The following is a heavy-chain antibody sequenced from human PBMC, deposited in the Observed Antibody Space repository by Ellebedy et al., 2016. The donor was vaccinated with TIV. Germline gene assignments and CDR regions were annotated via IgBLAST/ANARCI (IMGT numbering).Heavy chain of an antibody. D-gene: IGHD6-13*01. Sequence: GESLKISCAASGFTFRSYGMHWVRQAPGKGLEWVAVIWDDGTTKYYTDSVQGRFTVSRENNKNSLYLQMNSLRADDTALYFCAKDRIAASMTEYFYYGMDVWGQGATVTVSS. CDR1: GFTFRSYG. CDR2: IWDDGTTK. CDR3: AKDRIAASMTEYFYYGMDV. J-gene: IGHJ6*02. V-gene: IGHV3-33*03.